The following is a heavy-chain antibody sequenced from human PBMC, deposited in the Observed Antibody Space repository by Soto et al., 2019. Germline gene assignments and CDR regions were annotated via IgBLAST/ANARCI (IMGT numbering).Heavy chain of an antibody. CDR3: AKHRRAYNWNSEKNYYYGMDV. J-gene: IGHJ6*02. Sequence: EVQLLESGGGLVQPGGSLRLSCAASGFTFSSYAMSWVRQAPGKGLEWVSAISGSGGSTYYADSVKGRFTNSRDNSKNTLYLQMNSLRAEDTAVYYCAKHRRAYNWNSEKNYYYGMDVWGQGTTVTVSS. CDR2: ISGSGGST. CDR1: GFTFSSYA. D-gene: IGHD1-7*01. V-gene: IGHV3-23*01.